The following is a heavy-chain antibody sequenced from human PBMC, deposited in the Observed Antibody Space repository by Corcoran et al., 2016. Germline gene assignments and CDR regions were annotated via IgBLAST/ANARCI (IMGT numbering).Heavy chain of an antibody. V-gene: IGHV1-46*01. D-gene: IGHD2-15*01. J-gene: IGHJ6*02. Sequence: QVQLVQSGAEVKKPGASVKVSCKASGYTFTSYYMHWVRQAPGQGLEWMGIINPSGGSTSYAQKFQGRVTMTRDTSTSTVYMELSSLRAEDTAVEYCARDGRWGDIVVVVAATRRYGMDVWGQGTTVTVSS. CDR1: GYTFTSYY. CDR2: INPSGGST. CDR3: ARDGRWGDIVVVVAATRRYGMDV.